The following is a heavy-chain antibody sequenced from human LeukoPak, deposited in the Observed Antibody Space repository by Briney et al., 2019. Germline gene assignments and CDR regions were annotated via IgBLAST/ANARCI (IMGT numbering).Heavy chain of an antibody. CDR3: ARDDRGYSYDVLDY. Sequence: GSSVKVSCKASGGTFSSYAISWVRQAPGQGLEWMGRIIPIFGITDYAQKFQGRVTITADKSTSTAYMELSSLRSEDTAVYYCARDDRGYSYDVLDYWGQGTLVTVSP. V-gene: IGHV1-69*04. CDR2: IIPIFGIT. D-gene: IGHD5-18*01. J-gene: IGHJ4*02. CDR1: GGTFSSYA.